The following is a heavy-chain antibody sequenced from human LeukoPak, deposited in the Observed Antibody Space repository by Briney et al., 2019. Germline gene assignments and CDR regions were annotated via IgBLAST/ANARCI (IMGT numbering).Heavy chain of an antibody. V-gene: IGHV3-23*01. CDR1: GFTFSSYA. J-gene: IGHJ4*02. D-gene: IGHD6-13*01. CDR2: ISGSGGST. CDR3: AKVYSSSWYFDY. Sequence: GGSLRLSCTASGFTFSSYAMSWVRQAPGKGLEWVSAISGSGGSTYYADSVKGRFTISRDNSKNTLYLQMNSLRAEDTAVYYCAKVYSSSWYFDYWGQGTLVTVSS.